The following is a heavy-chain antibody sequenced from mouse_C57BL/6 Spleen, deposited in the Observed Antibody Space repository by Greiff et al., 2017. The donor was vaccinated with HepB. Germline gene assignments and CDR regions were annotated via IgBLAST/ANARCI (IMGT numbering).Heavy chain of an antibody. D-gene: IGHD2-3*01. CDR2: INPSSGYT. J-gene: IGHJ2*01. CDR1: GYTFTSYW. V-gene: IGHV1-7*01. Sequence: QVQLQQSGAELAKPGASVKLSCKASGYTFTSYWMHWVKQRPGQGLEWIGYINPSSGYTKYNQKFKDKATLTANKSSSTAYMQLSSRTYADSAVYYCANDGYSDVYFDYWGQGTTLTVSS. CDR3: ANDGYSDVYFDY.